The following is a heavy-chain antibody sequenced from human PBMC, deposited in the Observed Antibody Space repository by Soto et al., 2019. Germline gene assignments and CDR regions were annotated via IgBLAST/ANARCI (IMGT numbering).Heavy chain of an antibody. CDR2: IYHIGST. CDR1: GASINSANW. J-gene: IGHJ6*02. Sequence: QVLLDESGPGLVRPSGTLSLTCSVSGASINSANWWVWVRQPPGKGLEWIGEIYHIGSTTYNPSLKSRATISVDKSKNQFSLIVTSVTAADTAVYYCAKRYDFWSGRWYGLGVWGQGTTVTVSS. CDR3: AKRYDFWSGRWYGLGV. D-gene: IGHD3-3*01. V-gene: IGHV4-4*02.